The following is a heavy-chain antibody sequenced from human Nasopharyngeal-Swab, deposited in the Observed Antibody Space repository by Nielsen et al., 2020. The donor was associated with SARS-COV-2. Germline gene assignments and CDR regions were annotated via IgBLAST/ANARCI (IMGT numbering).Heavy chain of an antibody. J-gene: IGHJ4*02. Sequence: WILQPPGKGLEWVSAISGSGGSTYYADSVKGRFTISRDNSKNTLYLQMNSLRAEDTAVYYCATDIVVVVAATPRTNYWGQGTLVTVSS. V-gene: IGHV3-23*01. D-gene: IGHD2-15*01. CDR3: ATDIVVVVAATPRTNY. CDR2: ISGSGGST.